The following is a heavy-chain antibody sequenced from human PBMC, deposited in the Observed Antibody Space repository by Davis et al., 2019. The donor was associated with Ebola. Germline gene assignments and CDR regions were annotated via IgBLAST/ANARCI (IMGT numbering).Heavy chain of an antibody. Sequence: MPSETLSLTCSVSGGSISTYYWSWIRQPPGKRLEWIGHIYYSGSTHYNPSLKSRVTISVDTSKNQFSLKLSSVTAADTAVYYCARAEFGVLYDAFDIWGQGTMVTVSS. D-gene: IGHD3-3*01. J-gene: IGHJ3*02. CDR1: GGSISTYY. CDR3: ARAEFGVLYDAFDI. CDR2: IYYSGST. V-gene: IGHV4-59*01.